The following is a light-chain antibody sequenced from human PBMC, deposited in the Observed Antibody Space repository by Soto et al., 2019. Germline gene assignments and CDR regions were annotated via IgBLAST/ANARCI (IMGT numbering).Light chain of an antibody. Sequence: QSVLTQPPSVSEAPRQRVTISCSGSSSNIGNNGVNWYQQLPGKAPKLLIYYDDMLPSGVSDRFSGSKSGTSASLAISGLQSEHEDDYYCAAWDDSLNGPVFGGGTKLTVL. J-gene: IGLJ2*01. CDR1: SSNIGNNG. CDR3: AAWDDSLNGPV. CDR2: YDD. V-gene: IGLV1-36*01.